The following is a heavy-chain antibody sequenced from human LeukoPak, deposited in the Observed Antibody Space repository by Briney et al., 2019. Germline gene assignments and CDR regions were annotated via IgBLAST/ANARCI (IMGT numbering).Heavy chain of an antibody. CDR1: GFTFSSYW. Sequence: GGSLRLSCATSGFTFSSYWMSWVRQAPGKGLEWVAVTSYDGSNKYYADSVKGRFTISRDNSKNTLYLQMNSLRAEDTAVYYCAREVPYQLLYYGGWFDPWGQGTLVTVSS. V-gene: IGHV3-30-3*01. CDR2: TSYDGSNK. CDR3: AREVPYQLLYYGGWFDP. J-gene: IGHJ5*02. D-gene: IGHD2-2*02.